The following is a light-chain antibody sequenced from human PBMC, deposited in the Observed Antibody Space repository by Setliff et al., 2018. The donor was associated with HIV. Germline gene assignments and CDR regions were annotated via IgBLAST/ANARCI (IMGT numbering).Light chain of an antibody. CDR1: SSDIGAYDF. V-gene: IGLV2-14*01. CDR2: EVS. CDR3: SSYTTDSTLM. Sequence: QSALAQPASVSGSPGQSITISCTGTSSDIGAYDFVSWYQHHPGKAPKFMIYEVSNRPSGVSNRFSGSKSGNTASLTISGFQAEDEPDYYCSSYTTDSTLMFGGGTKVTVL. J-gene: IGLJ3*02.